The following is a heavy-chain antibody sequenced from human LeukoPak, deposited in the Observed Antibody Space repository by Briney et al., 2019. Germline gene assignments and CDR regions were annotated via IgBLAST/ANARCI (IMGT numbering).Heavy chain of an antibody. Sequence: GGSLGLSCAASGFTFSGYGMHWVRQAPGKGLEWVAVISYDGSNKYYADSVKGRFTISRDNSKNTLYLQMNSLRAEDTAVYYCARDRIWFGDYYYGMDVWGQGTTVTVSS. CDR2: ISYDGSNK. V-gene: IGHV3-30*03. J-gene: IGHJ6*02. D-gene: IGHD3-10*01. CDR1: GFTFSGYG. CDR3: ARDRIWFGDYYYGMDV.